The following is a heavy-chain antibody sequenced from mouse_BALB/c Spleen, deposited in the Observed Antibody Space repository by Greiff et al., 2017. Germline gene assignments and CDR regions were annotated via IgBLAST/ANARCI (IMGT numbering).Heavy chain of an antibody. CDR1: GYAFTNYL. V-gene: IGHV1-54*01. CDR3: ARNGYYFDY. Sequence: VQLQQSGAELVRPGTSVKVSCKASGYAFTNYLIEWVKQRPGQGLEWIGVINPGSGGTNYNEKFKGKATLTADKSSSTAYMQLSSLTSDDSAVYFCARNGYYFDYWGQGTTLTVSS. J-gene: IGHJ2*01. CDR2: INPGSGGT.